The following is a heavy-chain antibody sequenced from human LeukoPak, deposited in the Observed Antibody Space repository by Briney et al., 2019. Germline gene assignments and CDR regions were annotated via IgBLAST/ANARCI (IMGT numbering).Heavy chain of an antibody. CDR3: ATTSSTWYNWFDP. D-gene: IGHD6-13*01. CDR2: INPNSGGT. V-gene: IGHV1-2*06. Sequence: ASVKVSCKASGYSFTGYYTHWVRQAPGQGLEWMGRINPNSGGTNYAQKFQGRVTMTRDTSISTAYMKLSRLRSDDTAVYYCATTSSTWYNWFDPWGQGTLVTVPS. CDR1: GYSFTGYY. J-gene: IGHJ5*02.